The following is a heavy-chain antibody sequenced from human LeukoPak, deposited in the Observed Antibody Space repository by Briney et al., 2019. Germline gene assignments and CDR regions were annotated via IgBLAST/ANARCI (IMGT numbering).Heavy chain of an antibody. J-gene: IGHJ4*02. Sequence: SETLSLTCTVSGGSISSGGYYWSWIRQHPGQGLEWIGYIYYSGSTYYNPSLKSRVTISVDTSKNQFSLKLSSVTAADTAVYYCARLKKGNFDYWGQGTLVTVSS. D-gene: IGHD3-10*01. CDR1: GGSISSGGYY. CDR2: IYYSGST. V-gene: IGHV4-31*03. CDR3: ARLKKGNFDY.